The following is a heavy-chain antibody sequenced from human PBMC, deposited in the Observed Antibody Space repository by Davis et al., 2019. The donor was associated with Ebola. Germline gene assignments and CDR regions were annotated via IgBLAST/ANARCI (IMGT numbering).Heavy chain of an antibody. D-gene: IGHD2-2*01. CDR3: AHSKEDILVLSGRMDHYGMDV. CDR2: INPSGGST. CDR1: GYTFTSYY. V-gene: IGHV1-46*01. J-gene: IGHJ6*02. Sequence: ASVKVSCKASGYTFTSYYMHWVRQAPGQGLEWMGIINPSGGSTSYAQKFQGRVTITADKSTSTVYMELNRLRFEDTAGYYCAHSKEDILVLSGRMDHYGMDVWGQGTTVTVS.